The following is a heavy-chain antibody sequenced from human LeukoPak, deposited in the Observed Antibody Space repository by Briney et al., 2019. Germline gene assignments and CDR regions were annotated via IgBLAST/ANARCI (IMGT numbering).Heavy chain of an antibody. Sequence: GGSLRLSCAASGFTFRSYAMSWVRQAPGKGLEWVSGISVSGSTYYADSVKGRFTISRDNSKNTLYLQMNSLRAEDTAVYYCARDVVGATYFDWGQGTLVTVSS. V-gene: IGHV3-23*01. CDR3: ARDVVGATYFD. J-gene: IGHJ4*02. CDR2: ISVSGST. D-gene: IGHD1-26*01. CDR1: GFTFRSYA.